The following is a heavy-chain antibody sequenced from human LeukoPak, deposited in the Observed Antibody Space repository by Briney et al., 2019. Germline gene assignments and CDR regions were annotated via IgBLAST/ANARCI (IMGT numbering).Heavy chain of an antibody. Sequence: GGSLRLSCVASGFTFSSFAMSWVRQAPGKGLEWVASAGGGGDSTNYADSVKGRFTIFRESSNNMVYLQMNSVRVEDTATYYCAKDRRQSSNLRFYFEFWGQGALVTVSS. CDR1: GFTFSSFA. CDR2: AGGGGDST. J-gene: IGHJ4*02. CDR3: AKDRRQSSNLRFYFEF. D-gene: IGHD6-13*01. V-gene: IGHV3-23*01.